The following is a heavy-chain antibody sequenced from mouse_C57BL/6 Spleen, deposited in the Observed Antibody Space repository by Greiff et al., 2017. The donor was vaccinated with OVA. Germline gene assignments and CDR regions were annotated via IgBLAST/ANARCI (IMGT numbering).Heavy chain of an antibody. CDR2: IDPSDSYT. J-gene: IGHJ3*01. CDR1: GYTFTSYW. V-gene: IGHV1-69*01. Sequence: QVQLQQPGAELVMPGASVKLSCKASGYTFTSYWMHWVKQRPGQGLEWIGEIDPSDSYTNYNQKFKGKSTLTVDKSSSTAYMQLSSLTSEDSAVYYCARECGTDGFAYWGQGTLVTVSA. CDR3: ARECGTDGFAY. D-gene: IGHD1-1*01.